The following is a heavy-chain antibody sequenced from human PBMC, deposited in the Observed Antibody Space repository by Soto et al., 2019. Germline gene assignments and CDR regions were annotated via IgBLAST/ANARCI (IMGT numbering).Heavy chain of an antibody. J-gene: IGHJ6*03. D-gene: IGHD6-19*01. V-gene: IGHV3-64*01. CDR2: ISSNGGST. Sequence: GGSLRLSCAASGFTFSSYAMHWVRQAPGKGLEYVSAISSNGGSTYYANSVKGRFTISRDNSKNTLYLQMGSLRAEDMAVYYCARDSHSSGWPYYYYYYMDVWGKGTTVTVSS. CDR3: ARDSHSSGWPYYYYYYMDV. CDR1: GFTFSSYA.